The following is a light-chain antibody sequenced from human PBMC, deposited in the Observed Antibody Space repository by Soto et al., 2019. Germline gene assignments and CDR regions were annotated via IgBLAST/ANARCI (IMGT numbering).Light chain of an antibody. CDR1: QRFRCL. Sequence: ETMMTQSPDTLSVSLGERATLSCRSSQRFRCLLAWYQQKPGQAPRLLIYDAYNSATGIPPRFSGSGSGTDITLTIGSLSPEDSAVYYCQQRHMGPITFGQGTRLGIK. CDR2: DAY. J-gene: IGKJ5*01. CDR3: QQRHMGPIT. V-gene: IGKV3-11*01.